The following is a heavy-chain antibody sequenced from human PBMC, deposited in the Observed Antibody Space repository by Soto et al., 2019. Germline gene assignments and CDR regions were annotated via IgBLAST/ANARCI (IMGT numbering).Heavy chain of an antibody. J-gene: IGHJ3*02. CDR1: GYTFTGYY. D-gene: IGHD4-4*01. CDR2: INPNSGGT. V-gene: IGHV1-2*04. Sequence: GASVKVSCKASGYTFTGYYMHWVRQAPGQGLEWMGWINPNSGGTNYAQKFQGWVTMTRDTSISTAYMELSRLRSDDTAVYYCARDSNHDAFDIWDQGTMVTVSS. CDR3: ARDSNHDAFDI.